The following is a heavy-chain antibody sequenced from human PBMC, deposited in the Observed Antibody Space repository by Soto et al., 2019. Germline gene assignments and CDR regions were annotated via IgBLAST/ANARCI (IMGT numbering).Heavy chain of an antibody. V-gene: IGHV5-51*01. Sequence: GESLKISCKGSGYSFTSYWIGWERQMPGKGLEWMGIIYPGDSDTRYSPSFQGQVTISADKSISTAYLQWSSLKASDTAMYYCARLYYYDSSGYYYNWFDPWGQGTLVTVSS. CDR1: GYSFTSYW. CDR2: IYPGDSDT. CDR3: ARLYYYDSSGYYYNWFDP. J-gene: IGHJ5*02. D-gene: IGHD3-22*01.